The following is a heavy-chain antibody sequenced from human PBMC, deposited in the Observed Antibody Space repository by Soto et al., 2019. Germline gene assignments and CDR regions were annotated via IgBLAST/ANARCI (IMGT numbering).Heavy chain of an antibody. V-gene: IGHV3-64D*06. CDR2: ISSEGAST. CDR3: VKDRYVDY. CDR1: GFTLTSYA. J-gene: IGHJ4*02. Sequence: PGGSLRLSSSVSGFTLTSYAMHWVRQAPGKGLEYVASISSEGASTYYADSVKGRFIISRDNSKITLYLQMSSLRAEDTAVYYCVKDRYVDYWGQGILVTVSS.